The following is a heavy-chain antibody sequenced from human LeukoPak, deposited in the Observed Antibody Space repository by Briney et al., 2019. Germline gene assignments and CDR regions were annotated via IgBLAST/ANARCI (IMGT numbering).Heavy chain of an antibody. CDR1: GGTFSSYA. V-gene: IGHV1-69*01. Sequence: SVKVSCKASGGTFSSYAISWVRQAPGQGLEWMGGIIPIFGTANYAQKFQGRVTITADESTSTAYMELSSLRSEDTAVYYCAGPRAVAGFAEYFQHWGQDTLVTVSS. D-gene: IGHD6-19*01. CDR2: IIPIFGTA. CDR3: AGPRAVAGFAEYFQH. J-gene: IGHJ1*01.